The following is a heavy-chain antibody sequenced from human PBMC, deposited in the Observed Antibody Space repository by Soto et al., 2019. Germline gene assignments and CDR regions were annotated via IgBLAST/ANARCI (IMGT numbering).Heavy chain of an antibody. CDR2: IYTSGST. V-gene: IGHV4-4*07. J-gene: IGHJ5*02. Sequence: QVQLQESGPGLVKPSETLSLTCTVSGGSISSYYWSWIRQPAGKGLGWIGRIYTSGSTNYNPSLKSRVTMSVDTSKNQFSLKLSSVTAADTAVYYCARDLGWFDPWGQGTLVTVSS. CDR1: GGSISSYY. CDR3: ARDLGWFDP. D-gene: IGHD3-16*01.